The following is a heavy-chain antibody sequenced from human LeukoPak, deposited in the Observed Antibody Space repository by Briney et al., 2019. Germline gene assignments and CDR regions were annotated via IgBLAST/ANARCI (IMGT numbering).Heavy chain of an antibody. CDR3: ARNLDDGTEYSSSSKGDY. CDR2: INPNSGGT. CDR1: GYTFTGYY. Sequence: ASVKVSCKASGYTFTGYYMHWVRQAPGQGLEWMGWINPNSGGTNYAQKFQGRVTMTRETSISTAYMELSRLRSDDTAVYYCARNLDDGTEYSSSSKGDYWGQGTLVTVSS. D-gene: IGHD6-6*01. V-gene: IGHV1-2*02. J-gene: IGHJ4*02.